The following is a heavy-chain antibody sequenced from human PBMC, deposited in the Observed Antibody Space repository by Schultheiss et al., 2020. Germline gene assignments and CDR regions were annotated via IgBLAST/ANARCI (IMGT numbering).Heavy chain of an antibody. Sequence: SETLSLTCTVSGGSISSYYWGWIRQPPGKGLEWIGSIYYSGSTYYNPSLKSRVTISVDTSKNQFSLKLSSVTAADTAVYYCARRRITIFGVVISYFDYWGQGTLVIVSS. CDR3: ARRRITIFGVVISYFDY. CDR2: IYYSGST. CDR1: GGSISSYY. V-gene: IGHV4-39*01. J-gene: IGHJ4*02. D-gene: IGHD3-3*01.